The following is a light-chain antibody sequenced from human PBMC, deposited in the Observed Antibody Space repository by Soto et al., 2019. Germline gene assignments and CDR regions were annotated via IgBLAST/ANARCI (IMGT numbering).Light chain of an antibody. CDR3: SSYSSSSALV. J-gene: IGLJ1*01. Sequence: QSVLTQPASVSGSPGQSITISCTGTSSDVGAYKFVSWFQQHPGKAPKLIIYEVGNRPSGVSNRFSGYKSGNTASLTISGLQAEDESDYYCSSYSSSSALVFGTGTKVTVL. V-gene: IGLV2-14*01. CDR2: EVG. CDR1: SSDVGAYKF.